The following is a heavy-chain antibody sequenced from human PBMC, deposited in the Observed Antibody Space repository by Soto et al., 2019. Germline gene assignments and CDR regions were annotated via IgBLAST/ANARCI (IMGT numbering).Heavy chain of an antibody. Sequence: QVQLVESGGGVVQPGRSLRLSCAASGFSFNTFGMHWVRQAPGKGLEWLTVISYDGSDKYYADSVEGRFIISRDNSENTMYLQMTSLRPDDTAVYYCARGPYYGSGTLDYWGQGTPVTVSP. CDR2: ISYDGSDK. J-gene: IGHJ4*02. V-gene: IGHV3-30*03. CDR1: GFSFNTFG. D-gene: IGHD3-10*01. CDR3: ARGPYYGSGTLDY.